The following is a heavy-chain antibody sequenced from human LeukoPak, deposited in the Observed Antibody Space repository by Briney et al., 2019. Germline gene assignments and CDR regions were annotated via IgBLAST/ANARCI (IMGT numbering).Heavy chain of an antibody. Sequence: GASVKVSCKASGDTFSTYTITWVRQAPGQGLEWMGGLILTFDTPNYAQEFQGRLTVTADRSTSTAYMELNSLRYEDTAVYYCARDRGNGYYGSGTYYYLDYWGQGTLVTVSS. CDR2: LILTFDTP. CDR3: ARDRGNGYYGSGTYYYLDY. V-gene: IGHV1-69*06. CDR1: GDTFSTYT. D-gene: IGHD3-10*01. J-gene: IGHJ4*02.